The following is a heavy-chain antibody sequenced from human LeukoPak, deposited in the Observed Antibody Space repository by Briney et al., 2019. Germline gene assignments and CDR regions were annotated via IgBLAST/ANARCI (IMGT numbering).Heavy chain of an antibody. CDR3: AKGGLDNYYGSGRGADYYYYGMDV. D-gene: IGHD3-10*01. Sequence: GGSLRLSCAASGFTFSSYSMNWVRQAPGKGLEWVSSISSSSSYIYYADSVKGRFTISRDNAKNSLYLQMNSLRAEDTAVYYCAKGGLDNYYGSGRGADYYYYGMDVWGQGTTVTVSS. J-gene: IGHJ6*02. CDR1: GFTFSSYS. V-gene: IGHV3-21*01. CDR2: ISSSSSYI.